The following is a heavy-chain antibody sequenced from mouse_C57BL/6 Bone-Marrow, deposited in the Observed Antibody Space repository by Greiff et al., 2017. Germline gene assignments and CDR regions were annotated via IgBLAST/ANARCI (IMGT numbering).Heavy chain of an antibody. Sequence: VQLQQPGAELVKPGASVKLSCKASGYTFTSYWMHWVKQRPGQGLEWIGMIHPNSGSTNYNEKFKRKATLTVDKSSSTAYMQLSSLTSEDSAVYYCANHYGYDEAMDYWGQGTSVTVSS. CDR3: ANHYGYDEAMDY. CDR1: GYTFTSYW. D-gene: IGHD2-2*01. CDR2: IHPNSGST. J-gene: IGHJ4*01. V-gene: IGHV1-64*01.